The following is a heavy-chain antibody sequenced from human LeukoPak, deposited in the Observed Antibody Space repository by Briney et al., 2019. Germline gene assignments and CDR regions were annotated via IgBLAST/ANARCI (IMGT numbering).Heavy chain of an antibody. V-gene: IGHV3-74*01. CDR2: INSDGSST. D-gene: IGHD6-13*01. Sequence: GGSLRLSCAASGFTFSSYWMHWVHQAPGKGLVWVSRINSDGSSTSYADSVKGRFTISRDNAKNTLYLQMNRLRAEDTAVYYCERETHSSSWYGAMYSFAYWGQGPLVTVSS. J-gene: IGHJ4*02. CDR1: GFTFSSYW. CDR3: ERETHSSSWYGAMYSFAY.